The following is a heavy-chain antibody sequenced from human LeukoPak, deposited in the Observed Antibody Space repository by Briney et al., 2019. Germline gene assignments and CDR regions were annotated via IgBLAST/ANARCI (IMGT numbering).Heavy chain of an antibody. CDR2: INHSGST. CDR3: ARGESFRGADFDY. D-gene: IGHD3-10*01. CDR1: GGSISRSNW. Sequence: PSGTLSLTCAVSGGSISRSNWWSWVRQPPGKGLEWIGEINHSGSTNYNPSLKSRVTISVDTSKNQFSLKLSSVTAADTAVYYCARGESFRGADFDYWGQGTLVTVSS. J-gene: IGHJ4*02. V-gene: IGHV4-4*02.